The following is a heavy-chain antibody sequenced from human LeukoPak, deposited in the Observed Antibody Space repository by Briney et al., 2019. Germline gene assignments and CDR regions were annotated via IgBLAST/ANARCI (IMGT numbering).Heavy chain of an antibody. V-gene: IGHV4-38-2*02. J-gene: IGHJ4*02. CDR1: GYSISSGSY. D-gene: IGHD4-17*01. Sequence: PSETLSLTXTVSGYSISSGSYWGWIREPPGKGLEWIGSVYHSGSTYYNPSLESRVTISVDTSKNQFSLKLSSVTAADTAVYYCARGRLRATNGGYYFDYWGQGTLVTVSS. CDR2: VYHSGST. CDR3: ARGRLRATNGGYYFDY.